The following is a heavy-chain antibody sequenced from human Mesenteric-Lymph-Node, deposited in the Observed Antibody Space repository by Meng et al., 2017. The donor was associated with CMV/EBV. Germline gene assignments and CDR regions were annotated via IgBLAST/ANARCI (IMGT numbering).Heavy chain of an antibody. CDR3: ARRIGVGYGLDV. J-gene: IGHJ6*02. CDR2: ISWSGGTR. V-gene: IGHV3-20*04. Sequence: GESLKISCAASGFTFSSYSMNWVRQAPGKGLEWVSDISWSGGTRRYADSVRGRYTISRDNAKNSLYLQMSGLRDEDTALYYCARRIGVGYGLDVWGQGTTVTVSS. CDR1: GFTFSSYS. D-gene: IGHD2-15*01.